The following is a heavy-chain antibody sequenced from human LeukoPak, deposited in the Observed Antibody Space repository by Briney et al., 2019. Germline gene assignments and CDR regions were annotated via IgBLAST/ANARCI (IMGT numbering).Heavy chain of an antibody. V-gene: IGHV3-48*03. Sequence: GGSLRLSCAASGFTFSLNEMNWVRQAPGKGLEWVSYINGPASNIFYADSVKGRFTISRDNPKNTLYLQMNSLRPEDTAVYYCAKGHHRDGYDAFDIWGQGTMVTVSS. CDR2: INGPASNI. CDR3: AKGHHRDGYDAFDI. J-gene: IGHJ3*02. D-gene: IGHD5-24*01. CDR1: GFTFSLNE.